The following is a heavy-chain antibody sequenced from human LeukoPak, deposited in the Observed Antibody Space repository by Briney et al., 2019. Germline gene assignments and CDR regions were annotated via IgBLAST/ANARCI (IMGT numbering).Heavy chain of an antibody. CDR1: GESISGFY. CDR3: ARARGDYYGSGSYYYMDV. V-gene: IGHV4-59*01. D-gene: IGHD3-10*01. Sequence: TSETLSLTCTVSGESISGFYWTWIRQPPGKGLEWIGYIYYSGSTNYNPSLKSRVTISVDTSKNQFSLKLSSVTAADTAVYYCARARGDYYGSGSYYYMDVWGKGTTVTVSS. J-gene: IGHJ6*03. CDR2: IYYSGST.